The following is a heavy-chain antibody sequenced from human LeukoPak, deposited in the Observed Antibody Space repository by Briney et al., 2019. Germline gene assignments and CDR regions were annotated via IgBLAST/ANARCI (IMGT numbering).Heavy chain of an antibody. D-gene: IGHD6-13*01. J-gene: IGHJ4*02. CDR1: GSTFSSYG. CDR2: ISYDGSNK. CDR3: AREGIAAAGTLA. Sequence: GGSLRLSCAASGSTFSSYGMHWVRQAPGKGLEWVAVISYDGSNKYYADSVKGRFTISRDNSKNTLYLQMNSLRAEDTAVYYCAREGIAAAGTLAWGQGTLVTVSS. V-gene: IGHV3-30*03.